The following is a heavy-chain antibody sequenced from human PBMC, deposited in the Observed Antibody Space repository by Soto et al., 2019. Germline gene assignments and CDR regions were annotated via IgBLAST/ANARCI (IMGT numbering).Heavy chain of an antibody. Sequence: SETLSLTCTVSGGSISSSSYYWGWIRQPPGKGLEWIGSIYYSGSTYYNPSLKSRVTISVDTSKNQFSLKPSSVTAADTAVYYCARRYCSGGSCYLYNWFDPWGQGTLVTASS. CDR3: ARRYCSGGSCYLYNWFDP. V-gene: IGHV4-39*01. J-gene: IGHJ5*02. D-gene: IGHD2-15*01. CDR1: GGSISSSSYY. CDR2: IYYSGST.